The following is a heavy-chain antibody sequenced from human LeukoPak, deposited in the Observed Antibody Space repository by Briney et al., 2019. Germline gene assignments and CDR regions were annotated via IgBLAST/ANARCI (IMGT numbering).Heavy chain of an antibody. Sequence: GGSLRLSCAASGFTFSRDAMSWVRQAPGKGLEWVSSISDSGGSTYYADSVKGRFTISRDNSRNTLYLQMGSLRADDTAVYYCAKLPDCANDGCTEGDFWGQGTLVTVSS. CDR3: AKLPDCANDGCTEGDF. J-gene: IGHJ4*02. CDR2: ISDSGGST. CDR1: GFTFSRDA. D-gene: IGHD2-8*02. V-gene: IGHV3-23*01.